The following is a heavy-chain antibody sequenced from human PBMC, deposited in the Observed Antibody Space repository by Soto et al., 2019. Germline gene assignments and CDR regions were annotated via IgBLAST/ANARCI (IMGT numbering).Heavy chain of an antibody. CDR2: INAGNGNT. CDR3: ARRPVVPAAMLPFDY. CDR1: GYTFTSYA. J-gene: IGHJ4*02. D-gene: IGHD2-2*01. V-gene: IGHV1-3*01. Sequence: GASVEVSCKASGYTFTSYAMHLVRQAPGQRLEWMGWINAGNGNTKYSQKFQGRVTITRDTSASTAYMELSSLRSEDTAVYYCARRPVVPAAMLPFDYWGQGTLVTVS.